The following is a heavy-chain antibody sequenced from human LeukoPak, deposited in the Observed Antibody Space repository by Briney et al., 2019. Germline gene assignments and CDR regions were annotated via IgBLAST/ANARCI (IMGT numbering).Heavy chain of an antibody. V-gene: IGHV3-30-3*02. Sequence: GGSLRLSCLISGFTLTNYAIHWVRQAPGKGLEWVAIISYDGNNNYYADSVRGRFTISRDNSKNTLYLQMNSLRAEDTAVYYCAKESDSSGYYYGFDYWGQGTLVTVSS. CDR1: GFTLTNYA. J-gene: IGHJ4*02. CDR3: AKESDSSGYYYGFDY. CDR2: ISYDGNNN. D-gene: IGHD3-22*01.